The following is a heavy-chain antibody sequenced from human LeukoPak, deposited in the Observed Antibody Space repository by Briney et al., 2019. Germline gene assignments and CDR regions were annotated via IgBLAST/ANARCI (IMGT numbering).Heavy chain of an antibody. CDR1: GYKFTDDS. CDR2: INPDSGFT. D-gene: IGHD3-16*01. Sequence: ASVKVSCKASGYKFTDDSMHWVRQAPGQGLEFMGWINPDSGFTNYAQKFKGRVTMTRDTSISTAYLEVRSLTSDDTAVYYCAPTAEAYTSWWKVWGQGTLVTVSS. J-gene: IGHJ4*02. CDR3: APTAEAYTSWWKV. V-gene: IGHV1-2*02.